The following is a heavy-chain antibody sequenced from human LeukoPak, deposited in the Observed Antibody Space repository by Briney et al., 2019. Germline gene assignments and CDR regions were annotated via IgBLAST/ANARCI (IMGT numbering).Heavy chain of an antibody. D-gene: IGHD6-13*01. CDR3: ARDRGSSTWYLAFGI. CDR1: GGSISSYY. CDR2: IYYSGST. J-gene: IGHJ3*02. Sequence: SETLSLTCTVSGGSISSYYWSWIRQPPGKGLEWIGYIYYSGSTNYNPSLKSRVTISVDASKNQFSLKLTSVTAADTAVYYCARDRGSSTWYLAFGIWGQGTMVTVSS. V-gene: IGHV4-59*01.